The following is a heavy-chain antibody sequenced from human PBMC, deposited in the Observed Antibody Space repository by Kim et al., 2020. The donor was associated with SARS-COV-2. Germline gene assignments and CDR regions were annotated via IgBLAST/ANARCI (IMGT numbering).Heavy chain of an antibody. CDR2: MNPNSGNT. J-gene: IGHJ4*02. CDR1: GYTFTSYD. Sequence: ASVKVSCKASGYTFTSYDINWVRQATGQGLEWMGWMNPNSGNTGYAQKFQGRVTMTRNTSISTAYMELSSLRSEDTAVYYCARGKSKRGCGGDCYFDYWGQGTLVTVSS. V-gene: IGHV1-8*01. CDR3: ARGKSKRGCGGDCYFDY. D-gene: IGHD2-21*02.